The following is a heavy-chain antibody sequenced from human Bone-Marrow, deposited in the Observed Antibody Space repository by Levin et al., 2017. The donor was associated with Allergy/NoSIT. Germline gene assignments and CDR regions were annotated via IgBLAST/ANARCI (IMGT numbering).Heavy chain of an antibody. J-gene: IGHJ4*02. CDR1: GFTFSSYA. CDR3: AKEVLPEPYDY. Sequence: TGESLKISCAASGFTFSSYAMSWVRQAPGKGLEWVSAISGSGGSTYYADSVKGRFTISRDNSKKTLYLQMNSLRAEDTAVYYCAKEVLPEPYDYWGQGTLVTVSS. D-gene: IGHD1-14*01. CDR2: ISGSGGST. V-gene: IGHV3-23*01.